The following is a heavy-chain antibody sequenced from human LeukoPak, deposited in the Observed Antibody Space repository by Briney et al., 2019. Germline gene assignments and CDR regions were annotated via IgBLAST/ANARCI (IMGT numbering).Heavy chain of an antibody. CDR3: ARDKREPRYAFDI. D-gene: IGHD1-26*01. Sequence: SETLSLTCSVSGDSVSSSSYYWGWIRQPPGKGLEWIGSIYFTGSTYYNPSLKSRVTISVDTSKNQFSLKLSSVTAADTAVYYCARDKREPRYAFDIWGQGTMVTVSS. V-gene: IGHV4-39*07. CDR1: GDSVSSSSYY. J-gene: IGHJ3*02. CDR2: IYFTGST.